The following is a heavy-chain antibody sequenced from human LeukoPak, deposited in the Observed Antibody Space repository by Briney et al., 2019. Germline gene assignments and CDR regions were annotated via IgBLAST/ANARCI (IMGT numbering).Heavy chain of an antibody. V-gene: IGHV3-7*01. CDR1: GFSFRDYW. CDR2: IEPDGSGK. D-gene: IGHD3-10*01. CDR3: VTSWVRQQRDF. Sequence: GGPLRLSCAASGFSFRDYWMRWVRQAPGKGLEWVADIEPDGSGKTYVDYVKGRFTISRDNAQQSLYLEMDTLTAEDTAVYYCVTSWVRQQRDFWGQGTLVTVSS. J-gene: IGHJ4*02.